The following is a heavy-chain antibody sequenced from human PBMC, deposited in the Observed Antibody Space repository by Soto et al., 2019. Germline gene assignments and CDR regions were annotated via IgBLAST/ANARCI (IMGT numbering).Heavy chain of an antibody. D-gene: IGHD5-12*01. J-gene: IGHJ4*02. CDR1: GGSISSYY. CDR3: AARRGRDGYKFDY. CDR2: IYYSGST. V-gene: IGHV4-59*01. Sequence: ETPSETLSLTCTVSGGSISSYYWSWIRQPPGKGLEWIGYIYYSGSTNYHPPLQSRVHLSVDTAQNQFSLKLSSVTAADTAVYYWAARRGRDGYKFDYWGQGTLVTVSS.